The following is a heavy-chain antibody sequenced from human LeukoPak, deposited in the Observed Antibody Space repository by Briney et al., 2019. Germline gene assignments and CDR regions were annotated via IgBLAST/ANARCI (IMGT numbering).Heavy chain of an antibody. D-gene: IGHD3-9*01. V-gene: IGHV3-48*03. Sequence: GGSLRLTCAASGFTFSGYEMNWVRQAPGKGLEWLSYNSNTGGNIKYEDSVKGRFTISRDNAKNSLYLQMKSLRAEDTALYYCARVLMYAFDIWGQGTPVTVSS. CDR3: ARVLMYAFDI. J-gene: IGHJ3*02. CDR1: GFTFSGYE. CDR2: NSNTGGNI.